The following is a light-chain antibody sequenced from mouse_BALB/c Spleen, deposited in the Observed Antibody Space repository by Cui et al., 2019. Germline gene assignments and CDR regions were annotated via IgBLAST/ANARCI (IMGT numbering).Light chain of an antibody. Sequence: DIKMTQSPSSMYATLGETVTITCKASQDIHSYLSWFQQKPGKSPKTLIYRANRLVDGVPSRFSGSGSGQDYSLTISSLEYEDMGIYYCLQYDEFPYTFGGGTKLEIK. CDR1: QDIHSY. CDR3: LQYDEFPYT. V-gene: IGKV14-111*01. CDR2: RAN. J-gene: IGKJ2*01.